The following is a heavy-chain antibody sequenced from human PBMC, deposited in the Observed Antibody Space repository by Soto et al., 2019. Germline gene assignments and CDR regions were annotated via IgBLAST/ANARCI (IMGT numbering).Heavy chain of an antibody. CDR2: ISYKGTT. D-gene: IGHD3-22*01. CDR1: GGSISSSGYY. CDR3: ARSTFWYYHETEGYYGFDN. V-gene: IGHV4-39*01. J-gene: IGHJ4*02. Sequence: QLQLYESGPGLVKSSQTLSLTCTVSGGSISSSGYYWGWIRQPPGKGLEWIGSISYKGTTYYNQSLKSRITISVDTCKNQCSLKLSSVTAADTAVLYCARSTFWYYHETEGYYGFDNWGQGTLVTVSS.